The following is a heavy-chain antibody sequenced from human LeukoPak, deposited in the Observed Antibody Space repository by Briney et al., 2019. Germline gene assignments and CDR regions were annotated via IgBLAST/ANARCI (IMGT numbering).Heavy chain of an antibody. Sequence: ASVKVSCKASGYTLSGYYMHRVRQAPGHGLEWMGWINPNSGGTNYAQKFQGRVTMTRDTSISTAYMELSRLRSDDTAVYYFARDNPLSTTAAGTYFQHWGQGTLVTVSS. J-gene: IGHJ1*01. D-gene: IGHD6-13*01. CDR1: GYTLSGYY. V-gene: IGHV1-2*02. CDR2: INPNSGGT. CDR3: ARDNPLSTTAAGTYFQH.